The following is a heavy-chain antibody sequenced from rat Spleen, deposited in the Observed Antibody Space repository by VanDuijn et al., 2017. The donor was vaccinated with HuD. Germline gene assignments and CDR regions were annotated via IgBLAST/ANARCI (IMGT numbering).Heavy chain of an antibody. D-gene: IGHD1-9*01. CDR1: GFTFSNYY. Sequence: EVQLVESGGGLVQPGRSLKLSCAASGFTFSNYYMAWVRQAPTKGLEWVAYISTGGVNTYYRDSVKGRFTVSRDNAKSTLYLQMNSLRSEDTATYYCTREGTTGIGELGYYFDYWGQGVMVTVSS. CDR2: ISTGGVNT. CDR3: TREGTTGIGELGYYFDY. J-gene: IGHJ2*01. V-gene: IGHV5-27*01.